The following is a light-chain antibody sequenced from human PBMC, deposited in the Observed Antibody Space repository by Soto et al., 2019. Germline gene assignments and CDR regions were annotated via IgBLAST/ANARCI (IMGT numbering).Light chain of an antibody. CDR2: GAS. V-gene: IGKV3-20*01. J-gene: IGKJ1*01. CDR3: QQYVNSQCT. CDR1: QRFTNNQ. Sequence: EIVLTQSPGTLSLSPGERATLSCRASQRFTNNQFAWFRQKPGQAPRLLIYGASRRATGIPDRFSGSGSGTDFTLTISRLEPEDFAVYYCQQYVNSQCTFGQGTQVDI.